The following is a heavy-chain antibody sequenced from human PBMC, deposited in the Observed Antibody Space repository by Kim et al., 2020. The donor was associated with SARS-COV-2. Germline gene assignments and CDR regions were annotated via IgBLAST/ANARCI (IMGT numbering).Heavy chain of an antibody. CDR2: IIPIFGTA. D-gene: IGHD2-15*01. Sequence: SVKVSCKVSGGTFSSYAISWVRQAPGQGLEWMGGIIPIFGTANYAQKFQGRVTITADESTSTAYMELSSLRSEDTAVYYCARDSVYCSGGSCLDAFDIWGQGTMVTVSS. CDR1: GGTFSSYA. V-gene: IGHV1-69*13. CDR3: ARDSVYCSGGSCLDAFDI. J-gene: IGHJ3*02.